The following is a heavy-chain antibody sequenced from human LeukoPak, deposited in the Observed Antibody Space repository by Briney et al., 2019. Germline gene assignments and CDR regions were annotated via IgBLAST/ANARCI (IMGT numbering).Heavy chain of an antibody. D-gene: IGHD6-6*01. Sequence: PGGSLRLSCAASGFTFSDYYMSRIRQTPGRGLEWLAYINRDGGTIYYADSVKGRFIISRDDSRNSLFLQLSGLRVEDTAVYYCARRYSSSDNRPFDHWGQGTQVIVSS. CDR3: ARRYSSSDNRPFDH. V-gene: IGHV3-11*04. J-gene: IGHJ4*02. CDR2: INRDGGTI. CDR1: GFTFSDYY.